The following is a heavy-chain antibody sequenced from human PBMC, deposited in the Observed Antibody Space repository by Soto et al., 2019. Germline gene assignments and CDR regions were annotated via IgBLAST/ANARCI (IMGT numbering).Heavy chain of an antibody. CDR2: IIPIFGTA. J-gene: IGHJ5*02. CDR1: GGTFSSYA. V-gene: IGHV1-69*13. CDR3: ARGYCSGGSCYASIWFDP. Sequence: SVKVSCKASGGTFSSYAISWVRQAPGQGLEWMGGIIPIFGTANYAQKFQGRVTITADESTSTAYMELSSLRSEDTAVYYCARGYCSGGSCYASIWFDPWGQGTLVTVSS. D-gene: IGHD2-15*01.